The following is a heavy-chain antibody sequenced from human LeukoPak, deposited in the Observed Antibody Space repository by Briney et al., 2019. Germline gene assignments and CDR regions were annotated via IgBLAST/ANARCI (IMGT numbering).Heavy chain of an antibody. Sequence: PSETLSLTCTVSGGSISSSDYYWGWIRQPPGKGLEWIGSICCSGSTYYSPSLKSRVTISVDTSKNQFSLKLSSVTAADTAVYYCAGAPFRYFDWSGQPLGYWGPGALVIVSS. D-gene: IGHD3-9*01. V-gene: IGHV4-39*07. CDR2: ICCSGST. CDR1: GGSISSSDYY. J-gene: IGHJ4*02. CDR3: AGAPFRYFDWSGQPLGY.